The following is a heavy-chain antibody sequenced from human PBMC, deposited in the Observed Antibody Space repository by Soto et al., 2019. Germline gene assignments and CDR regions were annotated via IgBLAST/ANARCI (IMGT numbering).Heavy chain of an antibody. V-gene: IGHV4-39*01. CDR1: GGSIRSSRYY. CDR2: IYYSGST. CDR3: ARLPYYYGSGSYTYMDV. Sequence: SETMDLTSTVSGGSIRSSRYYWGWIRQPPGKGLEWIGSIYYSGSTYYNPSLKSRVTISVDTSKNQFSLKLSSVTAADTAVYYCARLPYYYGSGSYTYMDVWGKGTTVTVSS. D-gene: IGHD3-10*01. J-gene: IGHJ6*03.